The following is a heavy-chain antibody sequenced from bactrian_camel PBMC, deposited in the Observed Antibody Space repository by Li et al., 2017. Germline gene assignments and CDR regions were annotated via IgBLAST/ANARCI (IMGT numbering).Heavy chain of an antibody. Sequence: VQLVESGGGSVQAGGSLRLSCALSGYYSGSYSLGWFRQGLGNEREWVAQIDSDGTTNYAESAQGRFTISRDEGVDTVFLQMSSLRPEDTAMYSCQTIRPYSTSLCRYNVWGQGTQVTVS. CDR1: GYYSGSYS. CDR2: IDSDGTT. J-gene: IGHJ4*01. D-gene: IGHD1*01. CDR3: QTIRPYSTSLCRYNV. V-gene: IGHV3S53*01.